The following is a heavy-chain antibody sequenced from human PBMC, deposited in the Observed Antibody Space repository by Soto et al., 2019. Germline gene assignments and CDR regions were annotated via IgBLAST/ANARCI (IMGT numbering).Heavy chain of an antibody. CDR1: GFNFNNYA. Sequence: PGGSLRLSCATSGFNFNNYAMSWVRQAPGERLEWVSFISSSGGTTYYADSVKGRFTISRDNSRNTVLLQMYTLGAEDRAISYCATFITVPGPGCGRAAEYWGQGTRVTVSS. CDR2: ISSSGGTT. CDR3: ATFITVPGPGCGRAAEY. J-gene: IGHJ4*02. V-gene: IGHV3-23*01. D-gene: IGHD6-19*01.